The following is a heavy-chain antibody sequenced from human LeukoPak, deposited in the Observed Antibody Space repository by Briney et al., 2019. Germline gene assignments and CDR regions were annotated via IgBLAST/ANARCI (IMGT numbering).Heavy chain of an antibody. CDR3: ARQNAEGWFDP. V-gene: IGHV4-34*01. CDR1: GGSFSGYY. J-gene: IGHJ5*02. CDR2: INHSGST. Sequence: SETLSLTCAVYGGSFSGYYWSWIRQPPGKGLEWIGEINHSGSTNYNPSLKGRVTISVDTSKNQFSLKLSSVTAADTAVYYCARQNAEGWFDPWGQGTLVTVSS.